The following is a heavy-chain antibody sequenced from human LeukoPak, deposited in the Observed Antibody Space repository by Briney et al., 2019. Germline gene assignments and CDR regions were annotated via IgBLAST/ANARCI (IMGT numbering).Heavy chain of an antibody. J-gene: IGHJ4*02. V-gene: IGHV1-18*01. CDR1: GYTFTSYG. CDR3: ASLLPAAIGLENDY. CDR2: ISAYNGNT. Sequence: GASVKVSCKASGYTFTSYGISWVRQAPGQGLEWMGWISAYNGNTNYAQKLQGRVTMTTDTSTSTAYMELRSLRSEDTAVYYCASLLPAAIGLENDYWGQGTLVTVSS. D-gene: IGHD2-2*01.